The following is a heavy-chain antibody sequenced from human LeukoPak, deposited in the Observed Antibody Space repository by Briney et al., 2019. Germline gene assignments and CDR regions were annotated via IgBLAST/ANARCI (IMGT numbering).Heavy chain of an antibody. CDR1: GFTFSSYG. Sequence: QPGGSLRLSCAASGFTFSSYGMHWVRQAPGKGLEWVAVIWYDGSNKYYADSVKGRFTISRDNSKNTLYLQMNSLRAEDTAVYYCARDRSVYYDSSGFDYWGQGTLVTVSS. CDR2: IWYDGSNK. J-gene: IGHJ4*02. D-gene: IGHD3-22*01. V-gene: IGHV3-33*01. CDR3: ARDRSVYYDSSGFDY.